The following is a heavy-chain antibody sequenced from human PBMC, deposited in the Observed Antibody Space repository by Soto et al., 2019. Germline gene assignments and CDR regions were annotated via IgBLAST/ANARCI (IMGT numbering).Heavy chain of an antibody. CDR3: SGGVGDAF. Sequence: EVHLVESGGGLVQTGGSLRLSCAISESTVSRDWMNWVRQAPGKGLEWVAHTNQDGSEKYYADSVKGRFTSSRDNAKESLYLQMNSVRAGDTAMYYCSGGVGDAFWGQGTLVTVSS. J-gene: IGHJ4*02. V-gene: IGHV3-7*01. D-gene: IGHD1-26*01. CDR1: ESTVSRDW. CDR2: TNQDGSEK.